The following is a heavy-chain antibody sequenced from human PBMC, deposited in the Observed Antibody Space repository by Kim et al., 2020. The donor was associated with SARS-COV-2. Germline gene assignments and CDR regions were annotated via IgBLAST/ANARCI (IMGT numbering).Heavy chain of an antibody. V-gene: IGHV3-21*01. D-gene: IGHD6-19*01. CDR2: ISSSSSYI. CDR3: AREDSGGYSSGSPPFFDP. Sequence: GGSLRLSCAASGFTFSSYSMNWVRQAPGKGLEWVSSISSSSSYIYYADSVKGRFTISRDNAKNSLYLQMNSLRAEDTAVYYCAREDSGGYSSGSPPFFDPWGQGTLVTVSS. J-gene: IGHJ5*02. CDR1: GFTFSSYS.